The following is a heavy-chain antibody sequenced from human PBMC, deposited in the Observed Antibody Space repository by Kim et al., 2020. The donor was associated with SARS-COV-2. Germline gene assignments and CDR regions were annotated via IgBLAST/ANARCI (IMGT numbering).Heavy chain of an antibody. J-gene: IGHJ4*02. V-gene: IGHV4-34*01. CDR2: INHSGST. CDR3: ARGRPHYSSRYYFDY. Sequence: SETLSLTCAVYGGSFSGYYWSWIRQPPGKGLEWIGEINHSGSTNYNPSLKSRVTISVDTSKNQLSLKLSSVTAADTAVYYCARGRPHYSSRYYFDYWGQGTLVTVSS. CDR1: GGSFSGYY. D-gene: IGHD6-13*01.